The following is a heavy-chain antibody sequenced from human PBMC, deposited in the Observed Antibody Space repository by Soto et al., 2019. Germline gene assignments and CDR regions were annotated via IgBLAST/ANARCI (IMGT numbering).Heavy chain of an antibody. CDR1: GGSLSSSAYS. D-gene: IGHD3-22*01. V-gene: IGHV4-30-2*01. Sequence: QMHLQESGSGLVKPSQTLSLTCAVSGGSLSSSAYSWSWIRQPPGKGLEWIGFIYQSGSTYYNPSLKSRVTMSLDRPKNQFSLKLSPVTAADTAVYYCARELLFYDSDGFSWDDAFDIWGQGTMVTVSS. CDR3: ARELLFYDSDGFSWDDAFDI. J-gene: IGHJ3*02. CDR2: IYQSGST.